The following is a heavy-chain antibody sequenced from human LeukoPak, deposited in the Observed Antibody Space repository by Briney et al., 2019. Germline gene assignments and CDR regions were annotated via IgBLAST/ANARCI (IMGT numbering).Heavy chain of an antibody. CDR2: IYYSGST. J-gene: IGHJ5*02. CDR1: GGSISSGGYY. Sequence: SQTLSLTCTVSGGSISSGGYYWSWIRQHPGKGLEWIGYIYYSGSTYYNPSLKSRVTISVDTSKNQFSLKLSSVTAADTAVYYCARGGVVVPAAPWGGNWFDPWGQGTLVTVSS. CDR3: ARGGVVVPAAPWGGNWFDP. V-gene: IGHV4-31*03. D-gene: IGHD2-2*01.